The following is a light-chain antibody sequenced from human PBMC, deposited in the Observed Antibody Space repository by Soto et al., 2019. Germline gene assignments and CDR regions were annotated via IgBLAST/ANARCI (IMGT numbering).Light chain of an antibody. J-gene: IGLJ1*01. CDR3: SSYTSSTTDV. CDR2: DVS. Sequence: QSVLTQPASVSGSPGQSITISCTGTSSDVGGYNFVSWYQQHPGKAPKLMIYDVSNRPSGVSDRLSGSKSGNMASLTISGLQAEDEADYYCSSYTSSTTDVFGTGTKVTVL. CDR1: SSDVGGYNF. V-gene: IGLV2-14*03.